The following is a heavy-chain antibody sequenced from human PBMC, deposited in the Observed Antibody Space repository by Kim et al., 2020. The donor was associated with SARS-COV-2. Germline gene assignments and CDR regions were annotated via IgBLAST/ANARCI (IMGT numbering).Heavy chain of an antibody. CDR3: ARESQIGGNFDY. J-gene: IGHJ4*02. D-gene: IGHD3-16*01. Sequence: NYAQKFQGRVTITADESTSTAYMELSSLRSEDTAVYYCARESQIGGNFDYWGQGTLVTVSS. V-gene: IGHV1-69*01.